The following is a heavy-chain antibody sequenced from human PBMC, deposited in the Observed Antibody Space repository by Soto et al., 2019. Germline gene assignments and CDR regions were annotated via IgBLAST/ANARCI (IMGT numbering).Heavy chain of an antibody. V-gene: IGHV3-21*01. CDR1: GFAFNNYG. Sequence: PGGSLRLSCTVSGFAFNNYGTNWVRQAPGKGLEWVSYIGKNGRDIYDADSVKGRFTISRDDDKSTLYLEMNSLRAEDTAVYYCVRAPCPMYYAMDAWGQGTMVTVSS. D-gene: IGHD2-8*01. CDR3: VRAPCPMYYAMDA. J-gene: IGHJ6*02. CDR2: IGKNGRDI.